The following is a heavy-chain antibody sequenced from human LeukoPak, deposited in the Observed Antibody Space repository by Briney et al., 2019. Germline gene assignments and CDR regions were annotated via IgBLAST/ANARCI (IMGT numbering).Heavy chain of an antibody. J-gene: IGHJ4*02. V-gene: IGHV4-39*07. CDR1: GGSISSSSYY. D-gene: IGHD1-26*01. CDR3: ARVRGLLLIEY. CDR2: IYYSGST. Sequence: SETLSLTCTVSGGSISSSSYYWGWIRQPPGKGLEWIGSIYYSGSTYYNPSLKSRVTISVDTSKNQFSLKLSSVTAADTAVYYCARVRGLLLIEYWGQGTLVTVSS.